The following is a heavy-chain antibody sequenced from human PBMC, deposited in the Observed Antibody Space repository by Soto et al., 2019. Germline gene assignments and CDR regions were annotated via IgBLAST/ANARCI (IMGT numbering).Heavy chain of an antibody. CDR3: ARLTQVEDSVVVVAAIDY. D-gene: IGHD2-15*01. CDR1: GYSFTSYW. Sequence: PGESLKISCKGSGYSFTSYWISWVRQMPGKGLEWMGRIDPSDSYTNYSPSFQGHVTISADKSISTAYLQWSSLKASDTAMYYCARLTQVEDSVVVVAAIDYWGQGTLVTVSS. CDR2: IDPSDSYT. V-gene: IGHV5-10-1*01. J-gene: IGHJ4*02.